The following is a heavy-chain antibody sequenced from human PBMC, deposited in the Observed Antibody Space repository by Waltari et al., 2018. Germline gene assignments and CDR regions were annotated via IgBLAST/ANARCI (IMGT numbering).Heavy chain of an antibody. J-gene: IGHJ3*02. V-gene: IGHV3-53*01. CDR3: AREVPGDTAVAFDI. CDR2: IYSGGST. CDR1: GFTVSSNY. D-gene: IGHD5-18*01. Sequence: EVQLVESGGGLIQPGGSLRLSCAASGFTVSSNYMSWVRQAPGKGVEWVSVIYSGGSTYYAVSVKGRFTISRDNSKNTLYLQMNSLRAEDTAVYYCAREVPGDTAVAFDIWGQGTMVTVSS.